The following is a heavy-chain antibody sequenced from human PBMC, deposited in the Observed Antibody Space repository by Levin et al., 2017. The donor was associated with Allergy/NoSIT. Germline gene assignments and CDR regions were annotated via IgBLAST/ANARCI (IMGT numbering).Heavy chain of an antibody. J-gene: IGHJ5*02. Sequence: GGSLRLSCAASGFTFSSYSMNWVRQAPGKGLEWVSSISSSSSYIYYADSVKGRFTISRDNAKNSLYLQMNSLRAEDTAVYYCARDSEGGYYGSGSYSPWGQGTLVTVSS. CDR1: GFTFSSYS. V-gene: IGHV3-21*01. CDR2: ISSSSSYI. D-gene: IGHD3-10*01. CDR3: ARDSEGGYYGSGSYSP.